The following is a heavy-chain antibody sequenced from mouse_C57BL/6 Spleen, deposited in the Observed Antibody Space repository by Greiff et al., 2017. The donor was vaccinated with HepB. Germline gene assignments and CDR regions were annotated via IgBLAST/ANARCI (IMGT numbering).Heavy chain of an antibody. Sequence: QVQLQQSGPELVKPGASVKISCKASGYAFSSSWMNWVKQRPGKGLEWIGRIYSGDGDTNYNGKFKGKATLTADKSSSTAYMQLSSLTSEDSAVYFCATNYYGSSLYFDYWGQGTTLTVSS. J-gene: IGHJ2*01. V-gene: IGHV1-82*01. CDR2: IYSGDGDT. CDR1: GYAFSSSW. CDR3: ATNYYGSSLYFDY. D-gene: IGHD1-1*01.